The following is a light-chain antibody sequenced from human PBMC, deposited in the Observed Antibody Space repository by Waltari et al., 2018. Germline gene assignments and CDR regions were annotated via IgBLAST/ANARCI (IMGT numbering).Light chain of an antibody. J-gene: IGKJ1*01. CDR3: QQYYNYWT. CDR1: QGINAW. V-gene: IGKV1-5*03. Sequence: ITCRASQGINAWLAWYQQKPGKAPKLLIYKASNLESGVPSRFSGSGSGTEFTLTISSLQPGDFATYYCQQYYNYWTFGQGTKVEIK. CDR2: KAS.